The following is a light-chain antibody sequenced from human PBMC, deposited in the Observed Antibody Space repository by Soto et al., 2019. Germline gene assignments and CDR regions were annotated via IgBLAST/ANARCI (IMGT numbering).Light chain of an antibody. J-gene: IGKJ4*01. Sequence: EIVMTQSPATLSVSPGERATLSCRASQSVSSNLAWYQQKPGQAPRLLIYGASTRATGIPARFSGSGSGTEFTLTISSLQSEDFAVYYCQHYSNWPPRDTFGGGTKVESK. CDR2: GAS. CDR1: QSVSSN. CDR3: QHYSNWPPRDT. V-gene: IGKV3-15*01.